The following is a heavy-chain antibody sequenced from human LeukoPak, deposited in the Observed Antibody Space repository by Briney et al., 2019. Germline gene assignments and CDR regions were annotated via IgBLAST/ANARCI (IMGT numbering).Heavy chain of an antibody. J-gene: IGHJ4*02. CDR3: ARETPGAGHFDY. CDR2: IYYSGGT. Sequence: SETLSLTCTVSGGSISSYYWMWIRQPPGKGLEWIGYIYYSGGTHYNPSLKSRVTMLVDTSKNQFSLKLTAVTAADTAVYYCARETPGAGHFDYWGQGSLVTVSS. V-gene: IGHV4-59*01. D-gene: IGHD7-27*01. CDR1: GGSISSYY.